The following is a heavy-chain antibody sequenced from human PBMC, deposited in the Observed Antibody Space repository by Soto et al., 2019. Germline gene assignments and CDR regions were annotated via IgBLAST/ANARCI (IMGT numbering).Heavy chain of an antibody. J-gene: IGHJ5*02. CDR1: GFTFSSYG. CDR3: ARARGYCTNGVCFADDP. V-gene: IGHV3-33*01. CDR2: IWYDGSNK. D-gene: IGHD2-8*01. Sequence: PGGSLRLSCAASGFTFSSYGMHWVRQAPGKGLEWVAVIWYDGSNKYYADSVKGRFTISRDNSKNTLYLQMNSLRAEDTAVYYCARARGYCTNGVCFADDPWGQGTLVTVSS.